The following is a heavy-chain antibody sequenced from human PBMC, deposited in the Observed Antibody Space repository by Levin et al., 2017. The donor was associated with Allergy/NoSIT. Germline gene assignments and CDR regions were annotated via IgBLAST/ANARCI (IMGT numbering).Heavy chain of an antibody. J-gene: IGHJ4*02. CDR2: IYLSGST. V-gene: IGHV4-30-2*01. CDR1: GGSISSGGYS. D-gene: IGHD5-18*01. CDR3: ARVAGYSYGYYFDS. Sequence: RSSETLSLTCAVSGGSISSGGYSWSWIRQPPGKGLEWIGNIYLSGSTNDNPSLKSRVTMSVDRSKNQFSLKLSYVTAADTAVYYCARVAGYSYGYYFDSWGPGTLVTVSS.